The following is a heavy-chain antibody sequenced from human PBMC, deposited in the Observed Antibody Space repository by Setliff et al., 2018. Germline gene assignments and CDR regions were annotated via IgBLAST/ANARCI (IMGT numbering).Heavy chain of an antibody. CDR3: ARTCSGSGCYAGLGS. CDR1: GSTFSSHW. CDR2: INNDGSEK. J-gene: IGHJ5*02. Sequence: GGSLRLSCAASGSTFSSHWMAWVRQAPGKGLERVANINNDGSEKYHADSVKGRFTISRDTSKNTLYLQMNSLRPEDTAVYYCARTCSGSGCYAGLGSWGQGTPVTVSS. V-gene: IGHV3-7*01. D-gene: IGHD2-15*01.